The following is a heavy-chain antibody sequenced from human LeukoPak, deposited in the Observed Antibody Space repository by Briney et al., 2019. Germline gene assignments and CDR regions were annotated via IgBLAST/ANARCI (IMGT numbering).Heavy chain of an antibody. Sequence: SETLSLTCAVSGGSISDYYWTWIRQSPGTGLEWIGYMDYSGSTNYNPSLKSRVTMSVDTSKNQFSLKLSSVTAADTAVYYCARGGSSVAYWGQGTLVTVSS. CDR3: ARGGSSVAY. CDR2: MDYSGST. J-gene: IGHJ4*02. D-gene: IGHD2-15*01. CDR1: GGSISDYY. V-gene: IGHV4-59*12.